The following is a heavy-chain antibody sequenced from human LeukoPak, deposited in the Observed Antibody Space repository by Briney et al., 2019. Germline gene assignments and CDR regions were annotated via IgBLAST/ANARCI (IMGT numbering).Heavy chain of an antibody. CDR3: ARDVRYSSSWYGAHVWFDP. CDR1: GGSISSYY. J-gene: IGHJ5*02. CDR2: IYYSGST. V-gene: IGHV4-59*01. Sequence: SETLSLTCTVSGGSISSYYWSWIRQPPGKRLEWIGYIYYSGSTNYNPSLKSRVTISVDTSKNQFSLKLSSVTAADTAVYYCARDVRYSSSWYGAHVWFDPWGQGTLVTVSS. D-gene: IGHD6-13*01.